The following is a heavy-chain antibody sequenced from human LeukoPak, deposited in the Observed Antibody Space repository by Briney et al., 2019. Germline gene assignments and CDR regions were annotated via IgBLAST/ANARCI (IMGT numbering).Heavy chain of an antibody. J-gene: IGHJ3*02. CDR2: ITPFNGNT. D-gene: IGHD5-12*01. Sequence: ASVKVSCKASGYTFTYRYLHWVRQAPGQTLEWMGWITPFNGNTNYAQQFQDRVTITRDRSRNTVYMELNSLRFEDTAMYYCARSPFSGDDDAFDIWGQGTMVTVSS. CDR3: ARSPFSGDDDAFDI. V-gene: IGHV1-45*02. CDR1: GYTFTYRY.